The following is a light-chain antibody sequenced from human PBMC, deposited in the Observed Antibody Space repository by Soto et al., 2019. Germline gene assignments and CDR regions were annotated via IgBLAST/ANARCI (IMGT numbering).Light chain of an antibody. J-gene: IGLJ1*01. V-gene: IGLV2-18*02. CDR3: NSFTTSSTYV. Sequence: SVMTQRPAGSESPGQSVAISCTGTSSDVGSYNRVAWYQQPPGTAPKLIIYDVTNRPSGVPDRFSGSKSGNTASLTISGLQAEDEADYYCNSFTTSSTYVFGTGTKVTVL. CDR1: SSDVGSYNR. CDR2: DVT.